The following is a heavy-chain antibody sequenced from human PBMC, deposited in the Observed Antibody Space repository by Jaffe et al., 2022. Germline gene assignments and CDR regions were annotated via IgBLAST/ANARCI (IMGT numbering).Heavy chain of an antibody. D-gene: IGHD2-15*01. V-gene: IGHV4-30-2*01. CDR1: GGSISSGGYS. CDR2: IYHSGST. Sequence: QLQLQESGSGLVKPSQTLSLTCAVSGGSISSGGYSWSWIRQPPGKGLEWIGYIYHSGSTYYNPSLKSRVTISVDRSKNQFSLKLSSVTAADTAVYYCARARRYCSGGSCDTYYYYYMDVWGKGTTVTVSS. CDR3: ARARRYCSGGSCDTYYYYYMDV. J-gene: IGHJ6*03.